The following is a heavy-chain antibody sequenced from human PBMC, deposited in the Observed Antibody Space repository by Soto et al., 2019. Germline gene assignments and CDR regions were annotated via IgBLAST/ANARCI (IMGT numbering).Heavy chain of an antibody. J-gene: IGHJ3*02. CDR3: AKKGGGHDYFWSGSTAIEDFEI. Sequence: ASVNLPCKASGYTFTIYGISWVRQAPGQGLEWMGWISAYNGNTNYAQKLQGRVTMTTDTSTSTAYMELRSLRSDDTAVYYCAKKGGGHDYFWSGSTAIEDFEIWGQGTTVTIAS. CDR2: ISAYNGNT. CDR1: GYTFTIYG. D-gene: IGHD3-3*01. V-gene: IGHV1-18*01.